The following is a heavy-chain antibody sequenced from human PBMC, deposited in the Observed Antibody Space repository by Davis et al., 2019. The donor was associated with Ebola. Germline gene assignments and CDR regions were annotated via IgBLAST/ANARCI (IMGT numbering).Heavy chain of an antibody. CDR2: INAGNGNT. V-gene: IGHV1-3*01. CDR3: ARDFSEFYYYGMDV. D-gene: IGHD3-3*02. Sequence: ASVKVSCKASGYTFTSYGISWVRQAPGQRLEWMGWINAGNGNTKYSQKFQGRVTITRDTSASTAYMELSSLRSEDTAVYYCARDFSEFYYYGMDVWGQGTTVTVSS. CDR1: GYTFTSYG. J-gene: IGHJ6*02.